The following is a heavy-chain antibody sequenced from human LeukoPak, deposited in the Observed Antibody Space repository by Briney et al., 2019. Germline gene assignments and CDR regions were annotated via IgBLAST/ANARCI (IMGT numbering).Heavy chain of an antibody. J-gene: IGHJ3*02. Sequence: ASVKVSCKASGYIFTSYQMQWVRQAPGQGLEWMGIINPGVSTTSYAQKFQGRVTMTRDTSTSTAYMELSSLRSEDTAVYYCARGDWDASDIWGQGTMVTVSS. CDR3: ARGDWDASDI. D-gene: IGHD2-21*01. CDR2: INPGVSTT. CDR1: GYIFTSYQ. V-gene: IGHV1-46*01.